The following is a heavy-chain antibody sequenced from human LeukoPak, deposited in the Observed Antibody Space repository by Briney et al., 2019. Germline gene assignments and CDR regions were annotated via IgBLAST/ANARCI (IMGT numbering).Heavy chain of an antibody. V-gene: IGHV4-59*01. CDR1: GRSISSYY. J-gene: IGHJ3*02. D-gene: IGHD1-26*01. CDR2: IYYNGST. Sequence: SETLSLTCTVSGRSISSYYWNWIRQPPGKGLEWIGYIYYNGSTNYNPSLKSRVTISVDTSKNRFSLKLSSVTAADTAVYYCARDGSGGRAFDIWGQGTKVTVSS. CDR3: ARDGSGGRAFDI.